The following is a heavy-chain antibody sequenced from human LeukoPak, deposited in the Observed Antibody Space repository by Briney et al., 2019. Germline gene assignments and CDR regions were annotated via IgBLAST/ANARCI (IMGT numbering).Heavy chain of an antibody. Sequence: PSETLSLTCAVYGGSFSGYYWSWIRQPPGKGLEWIGSIYYSGSTYYNPSLKSRVTISVDTSKNQFSLKLSSVTAADTAVYYCARHLSRSGARIAAAGYGMDVWGQGTTVTVSS. CDR1: GGSFSGYY. D-gene: IGHD6-13*01. CDR3: ARHLSRSGARIAAAGYGMDV. CDR2: IYYSGST. V-gene: IGHV4-34*01. J-gene: IGHJ6*02.